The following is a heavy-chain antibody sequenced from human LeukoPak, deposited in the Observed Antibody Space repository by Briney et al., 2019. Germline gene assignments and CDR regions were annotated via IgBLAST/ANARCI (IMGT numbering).Heavy chain of an antibody. D-gene: IGHD3-16*02. CDR1: GFTSSSYA. CDR2: ISGSGGST. V-gene: IGHV3-23*01. Sequence: GGSLRLSCAASGFTSSSYAMSWVRQAPGKGLEWVSAISGSGGSTYYADSVKGRFTISRDNSKNTLYLQMNSLRAEDTAVYYFANADYDYVWGSYRPFRYWGQGTLVTVSS. CDR3: ANADYDYVWGSYRPFRY. J-gene: IGHJ4*02.